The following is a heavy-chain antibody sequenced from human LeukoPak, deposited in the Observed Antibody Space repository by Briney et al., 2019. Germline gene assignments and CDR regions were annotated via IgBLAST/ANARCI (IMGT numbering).Heavy chain of an antibody. CDR1: DEVITSNNW. CDR3: ARLRLSGGSFSVGWFDP. Sequence: SETLSLTCTVSDEVITSNNWWSWVRLSPGKGLEWIGEIFHSGTTRYKVSLESRVTMLLDKSKNQFSLRLNSVTAADTAVYFCARLRLSGGSFSVGWFDPWGQGIQVTVSS. CDR2: IFHSGTT. J-gene: IGHJ5*02. V-gene: IGHV4-4*02. D-gene: IGHD1-26*01.